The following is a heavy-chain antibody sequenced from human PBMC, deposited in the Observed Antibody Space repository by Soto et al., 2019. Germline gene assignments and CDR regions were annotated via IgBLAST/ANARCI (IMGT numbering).Heavy chain of an antibody. CDR3: ARPLDSGWFPFDY. CDR2: IYYSGST. J-gene: IGHJ4*02. D-gene: IGHD6-19*01. CDR1: GGSISRSSYY. Sequence: SETLSLTCTVSGGSISRSSYYWGWIRQPPGKGLEWIGSIYYSGSTYYNPSLKSRVTITVDTSKNQFSLKLSSVTAADTAVYYCARPLDSGWFPFDYWGQGTLVTVS. V-gene: IGHV4-39*01.